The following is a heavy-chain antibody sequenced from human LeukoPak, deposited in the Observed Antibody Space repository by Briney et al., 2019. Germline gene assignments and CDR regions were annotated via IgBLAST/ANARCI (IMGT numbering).Heavy chain of an antibody. V-gene: IGHV3-30-3*01. CDR1: GFTFSTYA. J-gene: IGHJ4*02. CDR3: ARTTTPHYYGSGSYALGY. CDR2: ILYDGSNK. Sequence: PGRSLRLSCAASGFTFSTYAMHWVRQGPGKGLEWVAVILYDGSNKYYADSVKGRFTISRDNSKNTLYLQMSSLSAEDTAVYYCARTTTPHYYGSGSYALGYWGQGTLVTVRS. D-gene: IGHD3-10*01.